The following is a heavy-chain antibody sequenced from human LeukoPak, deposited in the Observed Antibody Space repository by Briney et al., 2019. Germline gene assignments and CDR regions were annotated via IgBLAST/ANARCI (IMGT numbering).Heavy chain of an antibody. CDR3: ARGDGYNDAEYLQH. V-gene: IGHV3-33*01. CDR2: IWYDGSNN. CDR1: GFTFSSYV. D-gene: IGHD5-24*01. J-gene: IGHJ1*01. Sequence: GGSLRLSCAASGFTFSSYVMHWVRQAPGKGLERVADIWYDGSNNYYGDSVKGRFTTSRDNSKKTLYLQMSSLRVEDTAVYYCARGDGYNDAEYLQHWGQGTLVTVS.